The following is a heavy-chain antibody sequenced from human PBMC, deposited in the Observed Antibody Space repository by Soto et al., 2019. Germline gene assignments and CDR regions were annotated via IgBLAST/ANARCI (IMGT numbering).Heavy chain of an antibody. V-gene: IGHV3-30-3*01. Sequence: AGGSLRLSCAASGFTFSSYAMHWVRQAPGKGLEWVAVISYDGSNKYYADSVKGRFTISRDNSKNTLYLQMNSLRAEDTAVYYCAREVRVQLWLRGFFDYWGQGTLVTVSS. CDR3: AREVRVQLWLRGFFDY. J-gene: IGHJ4*02. D-gene: IGHD5-18*01. CDR2: ISYDGSNK. CDR1: GFTFSSYA.